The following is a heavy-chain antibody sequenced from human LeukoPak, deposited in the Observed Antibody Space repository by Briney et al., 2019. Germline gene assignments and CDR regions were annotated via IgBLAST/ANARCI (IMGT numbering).Heavy chain of an antibody. D-gene: IGHD6-19*01. J-gene: IGHJ4*02. CDR3: VAGDYFDY. CDR1: GFTFSSSW. CDR2: INADGSSK. V-gene: IGHV3-7*01. Sequence: PGGSLRLSCAASGFTFSSSWMSWVRQAPGKGLEWVANINADGSSKQYVDSVKGRFTISRDNAENSLYLQVNSLRAVDTAVYYCVAGDYFDYWGQGILVTVSS.